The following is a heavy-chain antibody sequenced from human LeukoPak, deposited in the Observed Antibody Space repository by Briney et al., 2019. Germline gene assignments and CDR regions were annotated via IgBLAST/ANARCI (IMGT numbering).Heavy chain of an antibody. V-gene: IGHV3-21*01. CDR3: ARDPPWKYCSSTSCYNDY. D-gene: IGHD2-2*01. Sequence: TGGSLRLSCAASGFTFSSYGMNWVRQAPGKGLEWVSSISSSSSYIYYADSVKGRFTISRDNAKNSLYLQMNSLRAEDTAVYYCARDPPWKYCSSTSCYNDYWGQGTLVTVSS. J-gene: IGHJ4*02. CDR2: ISSSSSYI. CDR1: GFTFSSYG.